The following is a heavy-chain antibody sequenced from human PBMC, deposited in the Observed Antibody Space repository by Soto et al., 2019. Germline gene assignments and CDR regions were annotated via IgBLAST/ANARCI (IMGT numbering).Heavy chain of an antibody. J-gene: IGHJ6*03. Sequence: GASVKVSCKASGFTFTSSAMQWVRQARGQRLEWIGWIVVGSGNTNYAQKFQERVTITRDMSTSTAYMELSSLRSEDTAVYYCAAAGGGYSGYDYRGDYYYYMDVWGKGTTVTVSS. CDR2: IVVGSGNT. V-gene: IGHV1-58*02. D-gene: IGHD5-12*01. CDR3: AAAGGGYSGYDYRGDYYYYMDV. CDR1: GFTFTSSA.